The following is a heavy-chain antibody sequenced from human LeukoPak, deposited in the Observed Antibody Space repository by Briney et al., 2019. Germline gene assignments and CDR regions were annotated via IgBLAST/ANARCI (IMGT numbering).Heavy chain of an antibody. Sequence: GGSLRLSCAASGFTFSSYAMSWVRQAPGKGLEWVSAIRGGGDRTHYADSVKGRFTISRDNSKNTLYLQMNSLRAEDTAVYYCAKERGLYVDTAASDYWGQGSLVTVSS. CDR3: AKERGLYVDTAASDY. V-gene: IGHV3-23*01. D-gene: IGHD5-18*01. CDR1: GFTFSSYA. CDR2: IRGGGDRT. J-gene: IGHJ4*02.